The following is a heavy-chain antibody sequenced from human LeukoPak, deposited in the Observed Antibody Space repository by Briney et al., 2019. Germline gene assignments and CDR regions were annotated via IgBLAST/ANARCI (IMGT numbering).Heavy chain of an antibody. CDR2: ISGSGGST. J-gene: IGHJ4*02. CDR1: GFTFSSYA. CDR3: AKDGPRILTGLKYFDY. V-gene: IGHV3-23*01. Sequence: GGSLRLSCAASGFTFSSYAMSWVRQAPGKGLEWVSAISGSGGSTYYADSVKGRFTISRDNSKNTLYLQMNSLRAEDTAVYYCAKDGPRILTGLKYFDYWGQGTLVTVSS. D-gene: IGHD3-9*01.